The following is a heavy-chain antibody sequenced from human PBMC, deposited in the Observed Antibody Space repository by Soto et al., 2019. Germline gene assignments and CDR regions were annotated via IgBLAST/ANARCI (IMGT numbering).Heavy chain of an antibody. Sequence: GSLRLSCAASGFSFRSYAMDWVRQAPGKGLEWVAVISDDGSNKYYADSVKGRFTISRDNSKNTLYLQMNNLRAEDTAVYYCAKIGIPDYYDSGGYVYWGQGTLVTVSS. D-gene: IGHD3-22*01. V-gene: IGHV3-30*18. J-gene: IGHJ4*02. CDR3: AKIGIPDYYDSGGYVY. CDR1: GFSFRSYA. CDR2: ISDDGSNK.